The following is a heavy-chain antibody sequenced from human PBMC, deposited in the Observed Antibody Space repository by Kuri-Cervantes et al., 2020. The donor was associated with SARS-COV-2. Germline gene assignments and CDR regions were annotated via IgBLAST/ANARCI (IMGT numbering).Heavy chain of an antibody. D-gene: IGHD4-17*01. J-gene: IGHJ3*02. CDR2: INSDGSVT. Sequence: GESLKISCAASGFTFSRSWMLWVRQAPGKGLVWVSRINSDGSVTSYPDSVEGRFTISRDNAKNSLYLQMNSLRAEDTAVYYCARARFDAFDIWGQGTMVTVSS. V-gene: IGHV3-74*01. CDR1: GFTFSRSW. CDR3: ARARFDAFDI.